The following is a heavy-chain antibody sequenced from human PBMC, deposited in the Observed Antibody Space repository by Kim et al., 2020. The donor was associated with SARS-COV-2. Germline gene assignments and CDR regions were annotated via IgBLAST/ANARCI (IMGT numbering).Heavy chain of an antibody. CDR2: ISYDGSNK. V-gene: IGHV3-30*03. CDR3: ARGYCSSTSCYAYYYYYMDV. D-gene: IGHD2-2*01. J-gene: IGHJ6*03. CDR1: GFTFSSYG. Sequence: GGSLRLSCAASGFTFSSYGMHWVRQAPGKGLEWVAVISYDGSNKYYADSVKGRFTISRDNSKNTLYLQMNSLRAEDTAVYYCARGYCSSTSCYAYYYYYMDVWGKGTTVTVSS.